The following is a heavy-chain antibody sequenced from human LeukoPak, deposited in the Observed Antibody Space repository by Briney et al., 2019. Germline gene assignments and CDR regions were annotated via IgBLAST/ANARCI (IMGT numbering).Heavy chain of an antibody. Sequence: PSETLSLTCTVSGGTISSYYWSWIRQPPGKGLEWIGYIYYSGSTNYNPSLKSRVTISVDTSKNQFSLTLSSVTAADTAVYYCARYYYGSGSSEYYYYYMDVWGKGTTVTVSS. CDR2: IYYSGST. D-gene: IGHD3-10*01. V-gene: IGHV4-59*01. CDR1: GGTISSYY. CDR3: ARYYYGSGSSEYYYYYMDV. J-gene: IGHJ6*03.